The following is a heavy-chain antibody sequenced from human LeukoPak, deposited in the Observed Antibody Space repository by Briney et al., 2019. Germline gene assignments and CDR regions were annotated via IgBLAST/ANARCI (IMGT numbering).Heavy chain of an antibody. CDR1: GFSFSSYA. J-gene: IGHJ4*02. D-gene: IGHD6-13*01. Sequence: GGSLRLSCAASGFSFSSYAMNWVRQAPGKGLEWVSVISGSGDSTYYADSVKGRFTISRDNSKNTLFLQMNSLRAEDTAVYYCARAAYSSSWFLGYWGQGTLVTVSS. V-gene: IGHV3-23*01. CDR3: ARAAYSSSWFLGY. CDR2: ISGSGDST.